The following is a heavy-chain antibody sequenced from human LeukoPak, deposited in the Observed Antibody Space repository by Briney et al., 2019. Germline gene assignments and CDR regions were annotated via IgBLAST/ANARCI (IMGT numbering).Heavy chain of an antibody. CDR1: GYTFTGYY. CDR3: ARVERPSGWFGELDRLENLRFDY. Sequence: ASVKVSCKASGYTFTGYYIHWVRQAPGQGLEWMGWINPNSGGTNYAQKFQGRVTMTRDTSISTAYMELSRLRSDDTAVYYCARVERPSGWFGELDRLENLRFDYWGQGTLVTVSS. D-gene: IGHD3-10*01. J-gene: IGHJ4*02. V-gene: IGHV1-2*02. CDR2: INPNSGGT.